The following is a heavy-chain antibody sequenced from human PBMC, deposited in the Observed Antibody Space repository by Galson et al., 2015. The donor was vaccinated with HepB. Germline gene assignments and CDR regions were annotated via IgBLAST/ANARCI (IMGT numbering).Heavy chain of an antibody. Sequence: SVKVSCKASGYTFTSYAMHWVRQAPGQRLEWMGWINAGNGNTKYSQKFQGRVTITRDTSASTAYMELSSLRSEDTAVYYCARDFLGGPLPNYYDSPGAFDIWGQGTMVTVSS. D-gene: IGHD3-22*01. CDR1: GYTFTSYA. CDR2: INAGNGNT. V-gene: IGHV1-3*01. CDR3: ARDFLGGPLPNYYDSPGAFDI. J-gene: IGHJ3*02.